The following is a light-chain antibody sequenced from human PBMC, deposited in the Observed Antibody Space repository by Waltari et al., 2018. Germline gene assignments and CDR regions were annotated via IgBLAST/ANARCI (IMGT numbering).Light chain of an antibody. CDR3: QHYVRLPAT. Sequence: EIVLTQSPGTLSLSPGEKANLSCRASQSVSRTLAWYQQKPGQAPKLLIYGASIRATGIPDRFTSSGSGTDFSLTISSLEPEDFAIYFCQHYVRLPATFGQGTKVEIK. CDR1: QSVSRT. V-gene: IGKV3-20*01. CDR2: GAS. J-gene: IGKJ1*01.